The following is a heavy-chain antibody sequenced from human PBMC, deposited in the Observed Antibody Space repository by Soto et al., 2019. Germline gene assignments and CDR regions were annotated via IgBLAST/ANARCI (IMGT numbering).Heavy chain of an antibody. V-gene: IGHV5-51*01. D-gene: IGHD3-22*01. J-gene: IGHJ3*02. CDR2: IHPGDSDT. Sequence: GESLKISCSGSGYSFTTYWIAWLRQMPGKGLEWMGIIHPGDSDTRYSPSFRGQVTISADKSISTAYLQWSSLKASDTAMYYCARHPSCGYFAAFDIWGERTMVTV. CDR1: GYSFTTYW. CDR3: ARHPSCGYFAAFDI.